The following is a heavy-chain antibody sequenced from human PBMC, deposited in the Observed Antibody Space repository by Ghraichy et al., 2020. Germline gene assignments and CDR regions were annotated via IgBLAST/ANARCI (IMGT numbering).Heavy chain of an antibody. CDR1: GDCAIGTSVA. D-gene: IGHD3-10*01. CDR3: ARSPRLLWLGALSTTNFFHYMDF. CDR2: TNYRSKWSV. Sequence: SQTLSLTCAIPGDCAIGTSVAWHWIRRPPSRCLEWLGRTNYRSKWSVDYAESVKSRVAIRPDTYKNQLSLQLNSVTPEDTAVYYCARSPRLLWLGALSTTNFFHYMDFWGQGTTVTVSS. V-gene: IGHV6-1*01. J-gene: IGHJ6*03.